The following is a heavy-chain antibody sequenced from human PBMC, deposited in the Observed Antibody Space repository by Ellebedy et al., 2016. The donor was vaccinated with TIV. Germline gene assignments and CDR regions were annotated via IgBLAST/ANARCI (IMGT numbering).Heavy chain of an antibody. CDR3: ARAYLQEVRGVRSSFEF. D-gene: IGHD3-10*01. Sequence: GESLKISCKDSGHSFTNFWIGWVRQMPGKGLEWMGIIFPGDSRTRYSPSFQGQVTISADKSIGTAYLQWSSLKASDTAMYYCARAYLQEVRGVRSSFEFWGQGTLVTVSS. V-gene: IGHV5-51*01. CDR1: GHSFTNFW. J-gene: IGHJ4*02. CDR2: IFPGDSRT.